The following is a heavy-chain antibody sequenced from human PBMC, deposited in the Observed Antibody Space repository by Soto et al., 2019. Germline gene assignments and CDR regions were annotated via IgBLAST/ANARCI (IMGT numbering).Heavy chain of an antibody. CDR1: GVSIGSHF. V-gene: IGHV4-59*11. CDR3: ARLQYTVVTALDI. D-gene: IGHD2-15*01. CDR2: IYHTVNT. J-gene: IGHJ3*02. Sequence: SETLSLTCSVSGVSIGSHFWSRIRQAPGKGPELVGYIYHTVNTNYNPALKSRVTISMDTSENQLSLQLSSVTAADTAVYYCARLQYTVVTALDIWGQGTMVTVSS.